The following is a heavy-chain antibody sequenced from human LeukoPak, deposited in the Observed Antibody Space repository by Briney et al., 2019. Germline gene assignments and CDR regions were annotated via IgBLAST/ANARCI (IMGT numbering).Heavy chain of an antibody. D-gene: IGHD6-13*01. V-gene: IGHV3-30*18. CDR3: AKSIAAAGIDY. Sequence: GGSLRLSCAASGFTFSSYGMRWVRQAPGKGLEWVAVISYDGSNKYYADSVKGRFTISRDNSKNTLYLQMNSLRAEDTAVYYCAKSIAAAGIDYWGQGTLVTVSS. CDR1: GFTFSSYG. J-gene: IGHJ4*02. CDR2: ISYDGSNK.